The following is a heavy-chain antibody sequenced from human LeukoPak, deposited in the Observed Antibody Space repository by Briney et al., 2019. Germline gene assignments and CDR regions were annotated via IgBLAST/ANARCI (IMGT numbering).Heavy chain of an antibody. D-gene: IGHD5-12*01. CDR1: GYTLTELA. Sequence: ASVKVSCKVSGYTLTELAVHWVRQAPGKGLEWMGGFDHEDGETLYAQKFQGRVTMTEDTSTDTAYMELSSLRSEDTAVYYCATEKHVDIVATGEAFDIWGQGTMVTVSS. CDR3: ATEKHVDIVATGEAFDI. J-gene: IGHJ3*02. V-gene: IGHV1-24*01. CDR2: FDHEDGET.